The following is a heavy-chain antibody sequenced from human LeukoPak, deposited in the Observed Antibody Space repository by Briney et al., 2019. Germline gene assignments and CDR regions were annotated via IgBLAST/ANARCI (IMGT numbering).Heavy chain of an antibody. Sequence: GGSLRLSCAASGFTFSSYWMSWVRQAPGKGLEWVANIKQDGSEKYYVDSVKGRFTISRDNAKNSLYLQMNSLRAEDTAVYYCARDRRYGDYVLPTDYWGQGTLVTVPS. CDR1: GFTFSSYW. CDR3: ARDRRYGDYVLPTDY. J-gene: IGHJ4*02. CDR2: IKQDGSEK. D-gene: IGHD4-17*01. V-gene: IGHV3-7*01.